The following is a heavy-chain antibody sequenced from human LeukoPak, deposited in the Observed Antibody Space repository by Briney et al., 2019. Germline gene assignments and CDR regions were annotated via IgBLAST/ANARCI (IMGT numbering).Heavy chain of an antibody. CDR3: AREHYDFWSGYYKQNWFDP. CDR2: ISAYNGNT. Sequence: ASVKVSCKASGYTFTSYGISWVRQAPGQGLEWMGWISAYNGNTNYAQKLQGRVTMTTDTSTSTAYMELRSQRSDDTAVYYCAREHYDFWSGYYKQNWFDPWGQGTLVTVSS. J-gene: IGHJ5*02. CDR1: GYTFTSYG. V-gene: IGHV1-18*01. D-gene: IGHD3-3*01.